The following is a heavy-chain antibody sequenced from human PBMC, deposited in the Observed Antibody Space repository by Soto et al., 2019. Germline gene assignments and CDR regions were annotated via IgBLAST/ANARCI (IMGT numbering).Heavy chain of an antibody. Sequence: PSETLSLTCTVSGGSISSYYWSWIRQPAGKGLEWIGRIYTSGSTNYNPSLKSRVTMSVDTSKNQFSLKLSSVTAADTAVYYCARSEQQLVRRGLYYFDYWGQGTLVTVSS. J-gene: IGHJ4*02. CDR2: IYTSGST. V-gene: IGHV4-4*07. CDR3: ARSEQQLVRRGLYYFDY. CDR1: GGSISSYY. D-gene: IGHD6-13*01.